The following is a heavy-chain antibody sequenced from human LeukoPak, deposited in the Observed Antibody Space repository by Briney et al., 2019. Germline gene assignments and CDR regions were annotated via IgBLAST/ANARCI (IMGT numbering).Heavy chain of an antibody. CDR3: ARGGTVDTAMVESIYYYGMDV. J-gene: IGHJ6*02. Sequence: GGSLRLSCAASGFTFSSYGMHWVRQAPGKGLEWVAVISYDGSNKYYADSVKGRFTISRDNSKNTLYLQMGSLRAEDMAVYYCARGGTVDTAMVESIYYYGMDVWGQGTTVTVSS. V-gene: IGHV3-30*03. CDR1: GFTFSSYG. D-gene: IGHD5-18*01. CDR2: ISYDGSNK.